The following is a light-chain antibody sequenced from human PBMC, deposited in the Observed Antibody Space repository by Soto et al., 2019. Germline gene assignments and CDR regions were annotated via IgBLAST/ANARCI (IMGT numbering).Light chain of an antibody. V-gene: IGLV1-51*01. Sequence: QSVLTQPPSVSAAPGQKVTISCSGSSSNIGGNSVSWYQQLPGTAPKLLIYDDNKRPSGIPDRFSGSKSGTSATLGITGFQTGDEADYYCGSWDSSLSAYVFGTGTNSPS. J-gene: IGLJ1*01. CDR1: SSNIGGNS. CDR2: DDN. CDR3: GSWDSSLSAYV.